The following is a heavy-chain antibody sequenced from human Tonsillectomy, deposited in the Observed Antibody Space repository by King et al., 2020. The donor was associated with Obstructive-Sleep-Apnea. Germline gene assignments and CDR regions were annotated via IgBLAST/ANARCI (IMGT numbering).Heavy chain of an antibody. D-gene: IGHD2-2*01. CDR1: GFTFSNYA. Sequence: VQLVESGGGVVQPGRSLRLSCAASGFTFSNYAMHWVRQAPGKGLEWVAVRSYDGSNKYYVDSVKGRFTISRDNSKNTLYLQMNSLRAENTALYYCARVGVVVPAAVDYWGQGTLVTVSS. J-gene: IGHJ4*02. CDR3: ARVGVVVPAAVDY. CDR2: RSYDGSNK. V-gene: IGHV3-30*04.